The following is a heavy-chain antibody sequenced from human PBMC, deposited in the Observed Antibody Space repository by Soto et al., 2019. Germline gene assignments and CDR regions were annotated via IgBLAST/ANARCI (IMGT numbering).Heavy chain of an antibody. J-gene: IGHJ4*02. CDR2: IYWYDDK. CDR3: AHLVVAGITYYFHS. Sequence: QITLKESGPTLVKPTQTLTLTCTFSGFSLSTSGVGVGWIRQPPGKALEWLTFIYWYDDKRNRPILNSLLTIANDTSKNQVVLTMTNMDPVDTATYYCAHLVVAGITYYFHSWGQGTLVTVSS. CDR1: GFSLSTSGVG. V-gene: IGHV2-5*01. D-gene: IGHD2-15*01.